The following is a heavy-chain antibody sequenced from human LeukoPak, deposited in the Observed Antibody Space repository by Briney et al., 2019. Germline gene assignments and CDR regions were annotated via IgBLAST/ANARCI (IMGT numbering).Heavy chain of an antibody. CDR2: ISSSGSTI. V-gene: IGHV3-11*04. CDR1: GFTFSDYY. J-gene: IGHJ4*02. CDR3: ARGDIVVAPAASVGATVFDY. D-gene: IGHD2-2*01. Sequence: PGGSLRLSCAASGFTFSDYYMSWIRQAPGKGLEWVSYISSSGSTIYYADSVKGRFTISRDNAKNSLYLQMNSLRAEDTAVYYCARGDIVVAPAASVGATVFDYWGQGTLVTVSS.